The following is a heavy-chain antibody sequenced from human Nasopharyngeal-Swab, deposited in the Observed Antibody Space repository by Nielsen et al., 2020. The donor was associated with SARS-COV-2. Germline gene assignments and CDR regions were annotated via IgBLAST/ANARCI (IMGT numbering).Heavy chain of an antibody. CDR3: AKDRDSGDESEEYYHYYGMDV. D-gene: IGHD6-25*01. Sequence: ETLSLTCAASGFTFRNFAMHRVRQGPGKGLEWVSVISGDNENTYYADSVRGRFTISRDNSKNTLNLQMNNLRAEDTAIYYCAKDRDSGDESEEYYHYYGMDVWGQGAPVTVSS. J-gene: IGHJ6*02. V-gene: IGHV3-23*01. CDR2: ISGDNENT. CDR1: GFTFRNFA.